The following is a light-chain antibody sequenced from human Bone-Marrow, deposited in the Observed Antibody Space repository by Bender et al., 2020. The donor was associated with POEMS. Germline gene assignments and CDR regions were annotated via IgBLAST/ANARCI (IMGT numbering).Light chain of an antibody. CDR3: QSPDRSSNTL. CDR2: KDT. V-gene: IGLV3-25*03. J-gene: IGLJ3*02. CDR1: TLSSQY. Sequence: SYELTQPPSVSVSPGQTATITCSGDTLSSQYAFWYQQKPGQAPVMVIYKDTEKASGIPERFSGSSSGTTATLTISGVQSEDEADYFCQSPDRSSNTLFGRGTKLTVL.